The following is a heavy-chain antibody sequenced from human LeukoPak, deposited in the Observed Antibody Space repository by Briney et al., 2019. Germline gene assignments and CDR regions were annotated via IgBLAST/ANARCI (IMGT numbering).Heavy chain of an antibody. CDR3: AREGGFYDSSGYYLTFDY. D-gene: IGHD3-22*01. CDR1: GFNFDDYA. CDR2: ITWDGDYT. Sequence: GGSLRLSCAASGFNFDDYAMHWVRQAPGKGLEWVSLITWDGDYTYYADSVRGRFTISRDNAKNSLYLQMNSLRAEDTAVYYCAREGGFYDSSGYYLTFDYWGQGTLVTVSS. V-gene: IGHV3-43D*03. J-gene: IGHJ4*02.